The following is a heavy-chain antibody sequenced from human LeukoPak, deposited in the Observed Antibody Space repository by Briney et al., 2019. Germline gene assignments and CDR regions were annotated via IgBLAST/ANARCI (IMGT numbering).Heavy chain of an antibody. Sequence: PSETLSLTCTVSGGSISSYYWSWIRQPPGKGLEWVGYIYYSGSTNYNPSLKSRVTISVDTSKKQFSLKLTSVTVADTAVYYCARETSQKGAHYMDVWGKGTTVTISS. CDR3: ARETSQKGAHYMDV. D-gene: IGHD3-16*01. CDR2: IYYSGST. J-gene: IGHJ6*03. V-gene: IGHV4-59*01. CDR1: GGSISSYY.